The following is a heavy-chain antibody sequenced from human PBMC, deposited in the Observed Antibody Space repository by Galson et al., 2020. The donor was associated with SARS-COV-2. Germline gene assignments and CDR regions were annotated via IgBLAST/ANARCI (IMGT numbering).Heavy chain of an antibody. CDR1: GYTITSTG. Sequence: ASVKVSCNASGYTITSTGISWVRQAPRQGLEGMGWISAYNGNTNYAQKLQGRVTMTTDTTTSTAYMELRSLRTDDMAVYYWARDPNRCMECLLPFDNWFDPWGQGTLVTVSS. CDR3: ARDPNRCMECLLPFDNWFDP. V-gene: IGHV1-18*03. J-gene: IGHJ5*02. CDR2: ISAYNGNT. D-gene: IGHD3-3*01.